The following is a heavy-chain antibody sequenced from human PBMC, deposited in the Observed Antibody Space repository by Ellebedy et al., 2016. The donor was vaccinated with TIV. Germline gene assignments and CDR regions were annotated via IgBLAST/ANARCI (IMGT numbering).Heavy chain of an antibody. D-gene: IGHD5-24*01. CDR3: TRQVEMATITRYYYYGMDV. J-gene: IGHJ6*02. Sequence: GGSLRLSXAASGFTFSGSAMHWVRQASGKGLERVGRIRSKANSYATAYAASVKGRFTISRDDSKITAYLQMNSLKTEDTAVYYCTRQVEMATITRYYYYGMDVWGQGTTVTVSS. CDR2: IRSKANSYAT. V-gene: IGHV3-73*01. CDR1: GFTFSGSA.